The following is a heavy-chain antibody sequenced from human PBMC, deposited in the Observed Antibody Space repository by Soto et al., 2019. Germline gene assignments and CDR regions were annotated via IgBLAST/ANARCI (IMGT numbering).Heavy chain of an antibody. D-gene: IGHD3-10*01. Sequence: GGSLRLSCAASGFTFSSYGMHWVRQAPGKGLEWVAVIWYDGSNKYYADSVKGRFTISRDNSKNTLYLQMNSLRAEDTAVYYCARANNYYGSGTLDYYYYYMDVWGKGTTVTVSS. V-gene: IGHV3-33*01. CDR3: ARANNYYGSGTLDYYYYYMDV. CDR2: IWYDGSNK. J-gene: IGHJ6*03. CDR1: GFTFSSYG.